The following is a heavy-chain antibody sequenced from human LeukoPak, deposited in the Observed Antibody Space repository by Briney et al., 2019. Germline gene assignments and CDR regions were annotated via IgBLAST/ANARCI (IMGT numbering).Heavy chain of an antibody. CDR1: RGSFSGYY. J-gene: IGHJ4*02. D-gene: IGHD6-6*01. Sequence: SETLPLTCADYRGSFSGYYWSWIRQPPGKGLEWIGEINHSGSTNYNPSLKSRVAISVDTSKNQFSLKLSSVTAADTAVYYYARGRLWQLAVFKFDYWGQGTLVTVSS. CDR3: ARGRLWQLAVFKFDY. V-gene: IGHV4-34*01. CDR2: INHSGST.